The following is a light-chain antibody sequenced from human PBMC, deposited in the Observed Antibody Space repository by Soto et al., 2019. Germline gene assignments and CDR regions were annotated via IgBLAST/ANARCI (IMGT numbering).Light chain of an antibody. V-gene: IGLV2-23*01. Sequence: QSALAQPASVSGSPGQSITISCTGSSSDVGSSNLVSWYQQLPGKAPKLMIYEGSKRPSGISNRFSGSKSGNTASLTISGLQAEDEADYYCCSYAGRSTYVFGTGTKVTVL. CDR3: CSYAGRSTYV. J-gene: IGLJ1*01. CDR2: EGS. CDR1: SSDVGSSNL.